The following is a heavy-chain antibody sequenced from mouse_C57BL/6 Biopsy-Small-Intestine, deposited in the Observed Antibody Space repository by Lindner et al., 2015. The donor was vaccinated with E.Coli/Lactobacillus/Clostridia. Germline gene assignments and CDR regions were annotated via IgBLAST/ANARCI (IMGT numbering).Heavy chain of an antibody. D-gene: IGHD4-1*01. CDR1: GYTFTNYF. CDR3: ARGDWDAWFAY. CDR2: INPYNDGI. J-gene: IGHJ3*01. V-gene: IGHV1-14*01. Sequence: VQLQESGPELVKPGASVKMSCKASGYTFTNYFIHWVKQKPGQGLEWIGYINPYNDGIEYNEKFKGKATLTSDKSSSTAYMELSSLTSEDSAVYYCARGDWDAWFAYWGQGTLVTVSA.